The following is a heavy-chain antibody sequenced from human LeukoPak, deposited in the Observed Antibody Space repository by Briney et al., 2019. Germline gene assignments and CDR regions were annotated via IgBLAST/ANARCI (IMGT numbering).Heavy chain of an antibody. D-gene: IGHD3-9*01. V-gene: IGHV4-61*02. Sequence: SETLSLTCTVSGGSISSGSYYWTWIRQPAGKGLEWIGRISTSGSTNYNSSLKSRVTISIDTSNNQFSLKLSSVTAADTAVYYCARATGYSPTPWDVWGQGTTVTVSS. CDR3: ARATGYSPTPWDV. J-gene: IGHJ6*02. CDR2: ISTSGST. CDR1: GGSISSGSYY.